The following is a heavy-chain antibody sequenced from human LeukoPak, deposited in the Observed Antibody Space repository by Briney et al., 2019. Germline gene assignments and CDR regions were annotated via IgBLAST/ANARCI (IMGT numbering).Heavy chain of an antibody. CDR1: GGSINSYY. D-gene: IGHD2-15*01. CDR3: ARHECSGGSCYSSSDY. V-gene: IGHV4-59*08. Sequence: PSETLSLTCTVSGGSINSYYWSWIRQPPGKGLEWIGYIYYSGSTNYNPSLKSRVTISVDTSKNQFSLKLSSVTAADTAVYYCARHECSGGSCYSSSDYWGQGTLVTVSS. CDR2: IYYSGST. J-gene: IGHJ4*02.